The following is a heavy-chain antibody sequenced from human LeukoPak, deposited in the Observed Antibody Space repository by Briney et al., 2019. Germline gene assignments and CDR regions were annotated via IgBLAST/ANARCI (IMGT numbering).Heavy chain of an antibody. CDR1: GGSFSGYY. V-gene: IGHV4-34*01. Sequence: PSETLSLTCAVYGGSFSGYYWSWIRQPPGKGLEWIGEINHSGSTNYNPSLKSRVTISVDTSKNQFSLKLSSVTAADTAVYYCARDSVYGDYGTWFDPWGQGTLVTVSS. CDR2: INHSGST. D-gene: IGHD4-17*01. CDR3: ARDSVYGDYGTWFDP. J-gene: IGHJ5*02.